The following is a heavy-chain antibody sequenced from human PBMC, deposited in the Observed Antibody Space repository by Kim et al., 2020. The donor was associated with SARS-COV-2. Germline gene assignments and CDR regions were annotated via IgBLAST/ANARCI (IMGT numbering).Heavy chain of an antibody. D-gene: IGHD3-16*02. J-gene: IGHJ4*02. V-gene: IGHV4-59*01. Sequence: SLKSRVTISVDTSKNQFSLKLGSVTAADTAVYFCARAPYVWGSYRLYFDHWGQGNLVTVSS. CDR3: ARAPYVWGSYRLYFDH.